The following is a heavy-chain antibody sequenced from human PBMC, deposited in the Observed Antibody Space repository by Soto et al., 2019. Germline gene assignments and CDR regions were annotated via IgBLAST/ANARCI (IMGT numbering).Heavy chain of an antibody. Sequence: GGSLRLSCAASGFTFSSYWMSWVRQAPGKGLEWVANIKQDGSEKYYEDSVKGRFTISRDNAKNSLYLQMNSLRAEDTAVYYCARDKSPLGGRYSNWFDPWGQGTLVTVSS. D-gene: IGHD3-16*02. CDR3: ARDKSPLGGRYSNWFDP. V-gene: IGHV3-7*01. J-gene: IGHJ5*02. CDR2: IKQDGSEK. CDR1: GFTFSSYW.